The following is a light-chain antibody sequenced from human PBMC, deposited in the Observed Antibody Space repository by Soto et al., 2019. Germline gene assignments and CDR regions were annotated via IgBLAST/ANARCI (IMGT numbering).Light chain of an antibody. J-gene: IGKJ1*01. V-gene: IGKV3-11*01. CDR1: QSVTTK. CDR3: QQRSNWT. Sequence: ENVLTQSPDTLSLSPGERATLSCRASQSVTTKLAWYQHTPGQAPRLLIYDASNRATGIPARFSGSGSGTDFTLTISSLEPEDFAVYYCQQRSNWTFGQGTKGDIK. CDR2: DAS.